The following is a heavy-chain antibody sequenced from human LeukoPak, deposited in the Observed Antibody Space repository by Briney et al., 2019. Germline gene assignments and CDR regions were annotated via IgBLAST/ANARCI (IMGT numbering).Heavy chain of an antibody. CDR1: GFTFSSYA. V-gene: IGHV3-23*01. CDR3: AKGWYYDFWSGYDY. D-gene: IGHD3-3*01. Sequence: PGGSLRLSCAASGFTFSSYAMSWVRQAPGKGLEWVSAISGSGGSTYYADSVKGRFTISRDNSKNTLYLQMNSLRAEDTAVYYCAKGWYYDFWSGYDYWGQGTLVTVSS. CDR2: ISGSGGST. J-gene: IGHJ4*02.